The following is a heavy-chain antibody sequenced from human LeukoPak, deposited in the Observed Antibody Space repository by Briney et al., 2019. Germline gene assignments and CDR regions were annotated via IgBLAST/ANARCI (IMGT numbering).Heavy chain of an antibody. CDR2: IYSGGST. V-gene: IGHV3-53*01. D-gene: IGHD3-10*01. J-gene: IGHJ4*02. Sequence: PGGTLRLSCAASGFTVSSNYMSWVRQAPGKGLEWVSIIYSGGSTYYADSVKGRFTISRDNSKNTLYLHMNSLRAEDTAVYYCAKPPRGSGADYWGQGTLVTVSS. CDR3: AKPPRGSGADY. CDR1: GFTVSSNY.